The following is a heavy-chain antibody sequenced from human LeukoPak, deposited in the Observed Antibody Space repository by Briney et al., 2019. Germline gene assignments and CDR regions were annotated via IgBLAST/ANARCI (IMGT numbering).Heavy chain of an antibody. J-gene: IGHJ4*02. D-gene: IGHD1-26*01. Sequence: SVKVSCKASGGTFSSYAISWVRQAPGQGLEWMGGIIPIFGTANYAQKFQGRVTITTDESTSTAYMELSSLRSEGTAVYYCARAGAHSGSYPQIFDYWGQGTLVTVSS. CDR1: GGTFSSYA. CDR3: ARAGAHSGSYPQIFDY. V-gene: IGHV1-69*05. CDR2: IIPIFGTA.